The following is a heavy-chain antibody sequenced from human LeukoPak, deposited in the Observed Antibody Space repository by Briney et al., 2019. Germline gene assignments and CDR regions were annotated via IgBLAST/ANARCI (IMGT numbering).Heavy chain of an antibody. CDR1: GFTFSSYA. CDR2: ISGSGGST. D-gene: IGHD3-9*01. Sequence: PGGSLRLSCAASGFTFSSYAMSWVRQAPGKGLEWVSAISGSGGSTYYADSVKGRFTISRDNSKNTLYLQMNSLRAEDTAVYYCXXXXXXXXXXXGYYPPPYFDYWGQGTLVTVSS. CDR3: XXXXXXXXXXXGYYPPPYFDY. J-gene: IGHJ4*02. V-gene: IGHV3-23*01.